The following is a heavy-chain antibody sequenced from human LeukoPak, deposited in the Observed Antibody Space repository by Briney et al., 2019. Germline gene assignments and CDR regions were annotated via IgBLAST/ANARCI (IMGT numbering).Heavy chain of an antibody. J-gene: IGHJ6*02. CDR1: GGSISSSSYY. Sequence: PSETLSLTCTVSGGSISSSSYYWGWIRQPPGKGLEWIGSIYYSGSTYYNPSLKSRVTISVDTSKNQFSLKLSSVTAADTAAYYCARHTPAPYYGMDVWGQGTTVTVSS. CDR2: IYYSGST. CDR3: ARHTPAPYYGMDV. V-gene: IGHV4-39*01.